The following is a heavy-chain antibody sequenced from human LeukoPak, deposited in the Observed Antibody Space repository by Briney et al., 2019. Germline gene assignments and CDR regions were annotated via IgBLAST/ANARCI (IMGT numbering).Heavy chain of an antibody. J-gene: IGHJ4*02. V-gene: IGHV3-21*01. CDR1: GFTFSSYW. CDR3: ARDGRGIAEV. Sequence: GGSLRLSCAASGFTFSSYWMSWVRQAPGKGLEWVSSISSSSSYIYYADSVKGRFTISRDNAKNSLYLQMNSLRAEDTAVYYCARDGRGIAEVWGQGTLVTVSS. CDR2: ISSSSSYI. D-gene: IGHD6-13*01.